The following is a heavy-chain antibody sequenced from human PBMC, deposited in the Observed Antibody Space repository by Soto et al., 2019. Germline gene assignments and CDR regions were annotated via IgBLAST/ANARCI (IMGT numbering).Heavy chain of an antibody. Sequence: ASVKVSCKASGYSFSSYGITWVRQAPGQGLEWLGWISPYNDDTKYAQRLQGRVTMTTDTSTTTAYMELRSLRFDDTAVYYCARAFCSGDTCYDAWGQGTLVTVSS. CDR3: ARAFCSGDTCYDA. CDR1: GYSFSSYG. CDR2: ISPYNDDT. J-gene: IGHJ5*02. V-gene: IGHV1-18*01. D-gene: IGHD2-15*01.